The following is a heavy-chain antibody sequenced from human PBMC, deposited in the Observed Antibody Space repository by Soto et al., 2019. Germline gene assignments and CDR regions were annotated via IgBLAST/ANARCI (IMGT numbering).Heavy chain of an antibody. CDR3: ATGPLWLGPASAFDI. V-gene: IGHV1-24*01. CDR2: FDPEDGET. D-gene: IGHD3-10*01. Sequence: GASVKVSCKVSGYTLTELSMHWVRQAPGKGLEWMGGFDPEDGETIYAQKFQGRVTMTEDTSTDTAYMELSSLRSEDTAVYYCATGPLWLGPASAFDIWGQGTMVTVS. J-gene: IGHJ3*02. CDR1: GYTLTELS.